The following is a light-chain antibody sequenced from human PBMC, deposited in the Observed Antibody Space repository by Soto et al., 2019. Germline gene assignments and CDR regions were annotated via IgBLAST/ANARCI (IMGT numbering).Light chain of an antibody. CDR2: DAS. J-gene: IGKJ4*02. Sequence: ETVLTQSPATLSLSPGERATLSCGASQSVNAGYLAWYQQKPGLAPRLLIYDASSRATGIPDRFSGSGSGTDFTLTISRLEPEDFAVYYCQQYGSSPHTFGGGTKVDIK. CDR3: QQYGSSPHT. CDR1: QSVNAGY. V-gene: IGKV3D-20*01.